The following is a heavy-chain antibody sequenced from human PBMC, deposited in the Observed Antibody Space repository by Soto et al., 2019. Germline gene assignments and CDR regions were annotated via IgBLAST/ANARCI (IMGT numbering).Heavy chain of an antibody. J-gene: IGHJ3*02. Sequence: ASVKGSCKASGYTFTSYGISWVRQAPGQGLEWMGWISAYNGNTNYAQKLQGRVTMTTDTSTSTAYMELRSLRSDDTAVYYCARVTMYYYDSSGSRHAFDIWGQGTMVTVSS. CDR3: ARVTMYYYDSSGSRHAFDI. V-gene: IGHV1-18*04. CDR1: GYTFTSYG. D-gene: IGHD3-22*01. CDR2: ISAYNGNT.